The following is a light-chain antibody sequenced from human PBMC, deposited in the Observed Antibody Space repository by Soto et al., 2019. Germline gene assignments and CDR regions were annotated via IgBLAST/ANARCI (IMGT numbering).Light chain of an antibody. CDR1: QSISSW. J-gene: IGKJ1*01. V-gene: IGKV1-5*01. CDR3: QQYGSSPKT. Sequence: IQMTQSPSTLSASVGDRVTITFLASQSISSWLAWYQQKPGKAPKLLIYDASSLESGVPSRFSGSGSGTDFTLTISRLEPEDFAVYYCQQYGSSPKTFGQGTKVDI. CDR2: DAS.